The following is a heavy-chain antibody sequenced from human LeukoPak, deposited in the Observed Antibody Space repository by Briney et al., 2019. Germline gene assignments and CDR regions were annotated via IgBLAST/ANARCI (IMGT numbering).Heavy chain of an antibody. CDR2: MKSKRDGGAT. Sequence: PGGSLRLSCEASGFTFTSAWMNWVRQAPGKGPEWVGRMKSKRDGGATEYAAPVEGRFTISRDDSKNTVYLQMNSLRAEDTAVYFCARDSLTGFDYWGQGTLVTVSS. CDR1: GFTFTSAW. V-gene: IGHV3-15*01. J-gene: IGHJ4*02. D-gene: IGHD3/OR15-3a*01. CDR3: ARDSLTGFDY.